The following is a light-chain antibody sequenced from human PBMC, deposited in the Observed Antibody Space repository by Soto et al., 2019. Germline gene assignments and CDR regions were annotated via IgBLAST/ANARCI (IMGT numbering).Light chain of an antibody. CDR1: QRISGW. CDR2: KTS. CDR3: QQYNSVYT. Sequence: DIQMTQSPSTLSASVGDRVTITCRASQRISGWLAWYQQRPGKAPKLLIYKTSSLESGVPSRFSGSESGTEFTLNISSLQPDDFATYYCQQYNSVYTFGQGTKLDLK. J-gene: IGKJ2*01. V-gene: IGKV1-5*03.